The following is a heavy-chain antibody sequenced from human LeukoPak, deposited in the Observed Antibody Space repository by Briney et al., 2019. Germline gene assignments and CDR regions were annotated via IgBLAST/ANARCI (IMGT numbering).Heavy chain of an antibody. CDR2: ISAYNGNT. CDR3: ARVPSRYYDILTDYYQVNYFDY. J-gene: IGHJ4*02. D-gene: IGHD3-9*01. CDR1: GYTFTSYG. Sequence: ASVKVSCKAFGYTFTSYGISWVRQAPGQGLEWMGWISAYNGNTNYAQKLQGRVTMTTDTSTSTAYMELRSLRSDDTAVYYCARVPSRYYDILTDYYQVNYFDYWGQGTLVTVSS. V-gene: IGHV1-18*01.